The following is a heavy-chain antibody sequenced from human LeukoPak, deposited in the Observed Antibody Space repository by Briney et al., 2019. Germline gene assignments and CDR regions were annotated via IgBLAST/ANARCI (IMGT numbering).Heavy chain of an antibody. D-gene: IGHD2-21*01. CDR1: GGSFSGYY. CDR3: ASDSPYYGMDV. CDR2: INHSGST. Sequence: SETLSLTCAVYGGSFSGYYWSWIRQPPGKGLEWIGEINHSGSTNYNPSLKSRVTISVDTSKNQFSLKLSSVTAADTAVYYCASDSPYYGMDVWGQGTTVTVSS. J-gene: IGHJ6*02. V-gene: IGHV4-34*01.